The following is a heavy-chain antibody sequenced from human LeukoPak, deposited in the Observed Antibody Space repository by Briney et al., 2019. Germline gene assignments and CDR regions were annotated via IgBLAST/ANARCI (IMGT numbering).Heavy chain of an antibody. CDR2: IYSGGSI. Sequence: GGSLRLSCVASGFTVSSNYMSWVRQAPGKGLEWVSVIYSGGSIYYADSVKGRFTISRDNSKNTLYLQLNSLRVEDTAMYYCARAGSGSSPSDYWGQGTLVTVSS. J-gene: IGHJ4*02. CDR3: ARAGSGSSPSDY. D-gene: IGHD3-10*01. V-gene: IGHV3-53*01. CDR1: GFTVSSNY.